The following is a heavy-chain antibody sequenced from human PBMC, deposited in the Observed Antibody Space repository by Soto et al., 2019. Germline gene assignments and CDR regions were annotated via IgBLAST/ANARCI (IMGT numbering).Heavy chain of an antibody. J-gene: IGHJ5*02. CDR1: GGSISSYY. CDR2: IYTSGST. V-gene: IGHV4-4*07. CDR3: ARDSPLVRGVYRWHNWFDP. D-gene: IGHD3-10*01. Sequence: SETLSLTCTVSGGSISSYYWSWIRQPAGKGLEWIGRIYTSGSTNYNPSLKSRVTMSVDTSKNQFSLKLSSVTAADTAVYYCARDSPLVRGVYRWHNWFDPWGQGTLVTVS.